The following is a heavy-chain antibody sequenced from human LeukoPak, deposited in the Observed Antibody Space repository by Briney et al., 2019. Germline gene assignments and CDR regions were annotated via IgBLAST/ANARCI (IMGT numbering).Heavy chain of an antibody. CDR2: TYYRSKWYN. CDR1: GDSVSSNSAA. V-gene: IGHV6-1*01. J-gene: IGHJ4*02. CDR3: AKGRWALFDC. D-gene: IGHD3-10*01. Sequence: SQTLSLTCDISGDSVSSNSAAWNWITQSPSRGLEWLGRTYYRSKWYNDYAISVKSRMTINADTSKNQFSLQLNSVTPEDTAVYHCAKGRWALFDCWGQGTLVIVSS.